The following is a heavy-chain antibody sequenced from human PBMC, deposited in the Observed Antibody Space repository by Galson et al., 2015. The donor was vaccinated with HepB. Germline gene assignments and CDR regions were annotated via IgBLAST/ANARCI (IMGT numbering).Heavy chain of an antibody. CDR3: ARGGGAWTPLRRNWFDP. Sequence: TLSLTCTVSGGSISSGTYYWSWIRQHPGKGLEWIGYIYNSGNTYYNPSLKSRVTMSVETSKSQFSLTLSSVTAADTAVYYCARGGGAWTPLRRNWFDPWGQGTLVTVSS. V-gene: IGHV4-31*03. CDR2: IYNSGNT. CDR1: GGSISSGTYY. D-gene: IGHD5-18*01. J-gene: IGHJ5*02.